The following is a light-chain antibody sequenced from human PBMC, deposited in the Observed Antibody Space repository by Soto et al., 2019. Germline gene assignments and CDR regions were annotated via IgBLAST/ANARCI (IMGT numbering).Light chain of an antibody. V-gene: IGKV3-20*01. CDR1: QSFNSR. Sequence: EIVLTQSPGTLSLSPGERATLSCRASQSFNSRLAWYQHKPGQAPRLLISGASSRATGIPDRFSGSGSATDFTLTISRLEPEDFALYYCQHYGRSPITFGQGTRLEIK. CDR3: QHYGRSPIT. J-gene: IGKJ5*01. CDR2: GAS.